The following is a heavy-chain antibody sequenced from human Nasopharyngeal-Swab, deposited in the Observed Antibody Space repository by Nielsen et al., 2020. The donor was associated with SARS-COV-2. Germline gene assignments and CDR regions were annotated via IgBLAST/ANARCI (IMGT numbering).Heavy chain of an antibody. CDR1: GASISSSNW. D-gene: IGHD5-18*01. V-gene: IGHV4-4*02. CDR3: ARGEKYSYAFGYYYHMDV. Sequence: SETLSLTCDVSGASISSSNWWNWVRQSPGKGLEWIGEIFHSGSTNYNPSLEGRVTISVDTSKNQFSLNLSSVTAADTAVYYCARGEKYSYAFGYYYHMDVWGKGTTVTVSS. CDR2: IFHSGST. J-gene: IGHJ6*03.